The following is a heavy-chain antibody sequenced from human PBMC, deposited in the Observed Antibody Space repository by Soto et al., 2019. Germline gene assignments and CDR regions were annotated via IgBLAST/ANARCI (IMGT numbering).Heavy chain of an antibody. V-gene: IGHV1-3*01. D-gene: IGHD5-12*01. CDR2: INAGNGNT. CDR1: GYTFTSYA. CDR3: ARGYSGYGDWCDP. J-gene: IGHJ5*02. Sequence: QVQLVQSGAEVKKPGASVKVSCKASGYTFTSYAMHWVRQAPGQRLEWMGWINAGNGNTKYSQKFQGRVTITRDTSASTAYMELSSLRSEDTAVYYCARGYSGYGDWCDPWGQGTLVTVSS.